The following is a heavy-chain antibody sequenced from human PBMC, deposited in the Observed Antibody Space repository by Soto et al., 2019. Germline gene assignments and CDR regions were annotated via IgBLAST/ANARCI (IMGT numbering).Heavy chain of an antibody. CDR3: ARTVDTAMVPGA. CDR2: INHSGST. V-gene: IGHV4-34*01. Sequence: QVQLQQWGAGLLKPSETLSLTCAVYGGSFSGYYWSWIRQPPGKGLEWIGEINHSGSTNYNPSLKGRVTISVDTSKNQFSLKLSSVTAADTAVYYCARTVDTAMVPGAWGQGTLVTVSS. CDR1: GGSFSGYY. D-gene: IGHD5-18*01. J-gene: IGHJ4*02.